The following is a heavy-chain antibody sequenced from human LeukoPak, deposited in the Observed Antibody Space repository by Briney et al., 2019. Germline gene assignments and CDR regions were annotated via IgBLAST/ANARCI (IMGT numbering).Heavy chain of an antibody. CDR2: ITGSSGNT. CDR1: GFTSINYA. V-gene: IGHV3-23*01. J-gene: IGHJ4*02. Sequence: GGSLRLSCAASGFTSINYAMNWVRQAPGKGLEWVSAITGSSGNTYYADSVKGRFTISRDNSKNTLYLQMNSLRAEDTAVYFCANGCNSTSCHNFDYWGQGTLVTVSS. D-gene: IGHD2-2*01. CDR3: ANGCNSTSCHNFDY.